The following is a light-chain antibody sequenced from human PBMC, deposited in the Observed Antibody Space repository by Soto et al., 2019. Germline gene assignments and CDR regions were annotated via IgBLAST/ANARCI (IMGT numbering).Light chain of an antibody. CDR2: DAS. V-gene: IGKV3-11*01. CDR3: QQRSNWGVT. J-gene: IGKJ4*01. Sequence: EIVLTQSPATLSLSPGERATLSCRASQSVSSYLAWYQQKPGQAPRLLIYDASNRATGIPARFSGSGSGTDFTLTISRLEPEGFAVYYCQQRSNWGVTFGGGTKVEIK. CDR1: QSVSSY.